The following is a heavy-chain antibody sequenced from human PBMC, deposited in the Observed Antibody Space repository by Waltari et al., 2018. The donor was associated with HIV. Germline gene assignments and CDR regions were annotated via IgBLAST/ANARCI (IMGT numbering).Heavy chain of an antibody. CDR1: GLTFHDFA. V-gene: IGHV3-49*03. Sequence: EVQMVESGGGLVQPGRSLRLSCTASGLTFHDFAVNCFRQAPGKGLEWVGYIRSKTYGGTTEYAASVKGRFTISRDDSKSIAYLQMNSLKTEDTAVYYCIRGLRGLDIWGQGTMVTVSS. D-gene: IGHD5-12*01. J-gene: IGHJ3*02. CDR2: IRSKTYGGTT. CDR3: IRGLRGLDI.